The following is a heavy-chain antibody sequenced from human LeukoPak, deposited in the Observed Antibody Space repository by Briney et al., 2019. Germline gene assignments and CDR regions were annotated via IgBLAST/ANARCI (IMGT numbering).Heavy chain of an antibody. CDR3: AKAHKLGGYLFPDWQFDY. J-gene: IGHJ4*02. CDR1: GFTFSSYS. V-gene: IGHV3-23*01. CDR2: ISGSGGST. Sequence: PGGSLRLSCAASGFTFSSYSMNWVRQAPGKGLEWVSAISGSGGSTYYADSVKGRFTISRDNSKNTLYLQMNSLRAEDTAVYYCAKAHKLGGYLFPDWQFDYWGQGTLVTVSS. D-gene: IGHD3-22*01.